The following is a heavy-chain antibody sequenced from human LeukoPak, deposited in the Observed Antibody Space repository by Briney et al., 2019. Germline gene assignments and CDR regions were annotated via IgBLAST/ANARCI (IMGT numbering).Heavy chain of an antibody. D-gene: IGHD1-20*01. CDR3: ARDRGHGNWNYYYYYYMDV. J-gene: IGHJ6*03. CDR1: GGSISSGSYY. Sequence: SETLSLTCTVSGGSISSGSYYWSWIRQPAGKGLEWIGRIYTSGSTNYNPSLKSRVTISVDTSKNQFSLKLSSVTAADTAVYYCARDRGHGNWNYYYYYYMDVWGKGTTVTASS. V-gene: IGHV4-61*02. CDR2: IYTSGST.